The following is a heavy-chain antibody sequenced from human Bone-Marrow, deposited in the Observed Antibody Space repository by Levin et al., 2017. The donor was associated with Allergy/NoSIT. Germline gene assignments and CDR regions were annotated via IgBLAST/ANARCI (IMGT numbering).Heavy chain of an antibody. CDR1: GFTFSSYA. V-gene: IGHV3-23*01. D-gene: IGHD6-19*01. CDR3: AKDPYSSGWPPGYFQH. CDR2: ISGSGGST. Sequence: TGGSLRLSCAASGFTFSSYAMSWVRQAPGKGLEWVSAISGSGGSTYYADSVKGRFTISRDNSKNSLYLQMNSLRAEDTAVYYCAKDPYSSGWPPGYFQHWGQGTLVTVSS. J-gene: IGHJ1*01.